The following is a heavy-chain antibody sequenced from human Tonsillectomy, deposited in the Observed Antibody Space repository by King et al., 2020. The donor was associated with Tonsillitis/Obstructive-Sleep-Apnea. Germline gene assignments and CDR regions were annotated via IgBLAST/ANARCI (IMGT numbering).Heavy chain of an antibody. D-gene: IGHD2-8*01. J-gene: IGHJ3*02. V-gene: IGHV4-59*11. CDR1: GGSISSHY. Sequence: QLQESGPGLVKPSETLSLTCTVSGGSISSHYWSWIRQPPGKGLEWIGYIYHSGSTNYNPSLKSRVTISVDTSKNQFSLKLSSVTAADTAGYYCARDMVLEAGGDAFDIWGQGTMVTVSS. CDR3: ARDMVLEAGGDAFDI. CDR2: IYHSGST.